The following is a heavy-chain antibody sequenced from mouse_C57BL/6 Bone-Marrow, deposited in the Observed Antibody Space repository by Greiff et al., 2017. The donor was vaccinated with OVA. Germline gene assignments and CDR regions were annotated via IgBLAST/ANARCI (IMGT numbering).Heavy chain of an antibody. Sequence: EVKVVESGGGLVQSGRSLRLSCATSGFTFSDFYMAWVRQAPGKGLEWIAASRNKANDYTTAYSASVKGRFIVSRDTSQSILYLQMNALRAEDTAIYYCARDNWDWYFDVWGTGTTVTVSS. D-gene: IGHD4-1*01. CDR3: ARDNWDWYFDV. CDR1: GFTFSDFY. J-gene: IGHJ1*03. CDR2: SRNKANDYTT. V-gene: IGHV7-1*01.